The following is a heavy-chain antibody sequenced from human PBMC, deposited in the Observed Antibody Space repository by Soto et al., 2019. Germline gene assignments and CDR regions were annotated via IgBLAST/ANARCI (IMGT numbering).Heavy chain of an antibody. Sequence: QVQLVQSGAEVKKPGSSVKVSCKASGGTFSRYTISWVRQAPGQGLEWMGRIIPILGIANYAQKFQGRVTITADKSTSTAYMELSSLRSEDTAVYYCARDGAVAGPFDYWGQGTLVTVSS. J-gene: IGHJ4*02. CDR1: GGTFSRYT. CDR2: IIPILGIA. CDR3: ARDGAVAGPFDY. V-gene: IGHV1-69*08. D-gene: IGHD6-19*01.